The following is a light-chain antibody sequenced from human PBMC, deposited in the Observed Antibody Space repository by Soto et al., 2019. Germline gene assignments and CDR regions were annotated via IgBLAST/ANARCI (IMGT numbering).Light chain of an antibody. CDR3: QQSHNIPRT. V-gene: IGKV1-39*01. CDR1: QSINKY. CDR2: AAS. Sequence: DIQMTQSPSSLSASVGDRVTNTCRASQSINKYLNWYQQKPGKAPKLLIFAASSMQSGVPLRFSGSGSGTDFTLTISSLQPEDFATYYYQQSHNIPRTLGQGTQLEIK. J-gene: IGKJ2*01.